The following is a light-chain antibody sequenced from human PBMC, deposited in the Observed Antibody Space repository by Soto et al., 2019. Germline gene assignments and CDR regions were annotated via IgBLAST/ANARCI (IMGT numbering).Light chain of an antibody. CDR3: QQYHNWPPIT. J-gene: IGKJ5*01. CDR1: QYISSK. CDR2: GAS. Sequence: EIVMTQSPATLSMSPGERTTLXXRASQYISSKVAWYQQIPGQAPRLLXYGASTRATGIPARFSGSGSGTEFTLTISSLQSEDFAVYYCQQYHNWPPITFGQGTRLEIK. V-gene: IGKV3-15*01.